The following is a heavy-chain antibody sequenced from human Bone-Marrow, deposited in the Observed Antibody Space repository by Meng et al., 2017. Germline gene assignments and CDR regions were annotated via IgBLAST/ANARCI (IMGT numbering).Heavy chain of an antibody. Sequence: GESLKISCAASGFTFSSYAMSWIRQAPGKGLEWVSYISSSGSTIYYADSVKGRFTISRDNAKNSLYLQMNSLRAEDTAVYYCASTKRWWLAKGNDYWGQGTLVTVSS. CDR2: ISSSGSTI. CDR3: ASTKRWWLAKGNDY. V-gene: IGHV3-11*01. CDR1: GFTFSSYA. D-gene: IGHD5-12*01. J-gene: IGHJ4*02.